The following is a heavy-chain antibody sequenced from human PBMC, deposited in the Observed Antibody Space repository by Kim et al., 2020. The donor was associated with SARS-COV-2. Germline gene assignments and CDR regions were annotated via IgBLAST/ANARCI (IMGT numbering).Heavy chain of an antibody. CDR1: GGYFSGYY. V-gene: IGHV4-34*01. CDR3: ARGQAYSSSAGPHDY. D-gene: IGHD6-6*01. CDR2: INHSGST. J-gene: IGHJ4*02. Sequence: SETLSLTCTVYGGYFSGYYWRWIRQPPGKGLEWIGEINHSGSTNYNPSLKSRVTISVATSKNLFSLKLSSVTAADTAVYYCARGQAYSSSAGPHDYWGQGTLVTVSS.